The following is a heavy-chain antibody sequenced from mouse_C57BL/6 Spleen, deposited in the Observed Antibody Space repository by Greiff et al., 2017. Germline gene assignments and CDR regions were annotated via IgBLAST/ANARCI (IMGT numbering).Heavy chain of an antibody. J-gene: IGHJ1*03. D-gene: IGHD1-1*01. CDR3: ARVGGSSYWYFDV. Sequence: ESGPGLVKPSQSLSLTCSVTGYSITSGYYWNWIRQFPGNKLEWMGYISYDGSNNYNPSLKNRISLTRDTSKNQFFLTLNSVTTEDTATYYCARVGGSSYWYFDVWGTGTTVTVSS. V-gene: IGHV3-6*01. CDR2: ISYDGSN. CDR1: GYSITSGYY.